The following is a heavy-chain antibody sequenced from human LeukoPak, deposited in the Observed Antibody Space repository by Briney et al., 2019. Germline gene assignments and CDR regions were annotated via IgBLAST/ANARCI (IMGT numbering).Heavy chain of an antibody. CDR2: IRNVGNDK. J-gene: IGHJ6*03. CDR3: AKADYRYQPYYYYMDV. Sequence: GGSLRLSCAASGFTFSSYDMHWVRQAPGKGLEWVAFIRNVGNDKYYADSVKGRFFISRDNSKNTLSLQMNSLRVEDTAVYYCAKADYRYQPYYYYMDVWGKGTTVTISS. V-gene: IGHV3-30*02. CDR1: GFTFSSYD. D-gene: IGHD2-2*01.